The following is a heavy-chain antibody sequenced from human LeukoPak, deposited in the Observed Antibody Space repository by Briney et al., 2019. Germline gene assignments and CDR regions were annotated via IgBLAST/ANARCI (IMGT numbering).Heavy chain of an antibody. CDR1: GFTFSSYA. CDR2: ISYDGSNK. CDR3: TGNYYGSGSYADFDY. D-gene: IGHD3-10*01. Sequence: GGSLRLSCAASGFTFSSYAMHWVRQAPGKGLEWVAVISYDGSNKYYADSVKGRFTISRDNSKNTLYLQMDSLKTEDTAVYYCTGNYYGSGSYADFDYWGQGTLVTVSS. V-gene: IGHV3-30*04. J-gene: IGHJ4*02.